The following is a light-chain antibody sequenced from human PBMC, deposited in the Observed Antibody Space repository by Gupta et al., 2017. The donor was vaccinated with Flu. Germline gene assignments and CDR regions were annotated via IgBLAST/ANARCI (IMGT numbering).Light chain of an antibody. CDR2: AAS. V-gene: IGKV1-39*01. Sequence: DIQMTQSPSSLSASVGDRVTITCRASQSISSDLNWYQQKPGKAPKLLIYAASSLQSGIPSRFSGSGYGTDFTLTISSLQHEDFATYYCQQNDSTPPFTFGHGTKVDIK. CDR3: QQNDSTPPFT. J-gene: IGKJ3*01. CDR1: QSISSD.